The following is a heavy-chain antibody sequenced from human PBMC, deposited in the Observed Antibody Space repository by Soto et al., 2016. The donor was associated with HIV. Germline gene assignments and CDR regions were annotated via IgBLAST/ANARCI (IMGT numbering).Heavy chain of an antibody. J-gene: IGHJ1*01. CDR1: GFTFSSYA. D-gene: IGHD3-22*01. CDR2: ISGSGGST. Sequence: EVQLLESGGGLVQPGGSLRLSCAASGFTFSSYAMSWVRQAPGKGLEWVSAISGSGGSTYYADSVKGRFTISRDNSKNTLYLQMNSLRAEDTAVYYCAKTRSSGYYLPSKGYFQHWGQGTLVTVSP. V-gene: IGHV3-23*01. CDR3: AKTRSSGYYLPSKGYFQH.